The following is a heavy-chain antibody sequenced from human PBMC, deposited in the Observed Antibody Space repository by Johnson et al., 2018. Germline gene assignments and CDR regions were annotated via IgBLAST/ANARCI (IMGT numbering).Heavy chain of an antibody. CDR1: GFTFSSYG. J-gene: IGHJ6*02. D-gene: IGHD2-2*01. CDR3: SKYVVVVPGSYGLDV. V-gene: IGHV3-33*06. Sequence: QVQLVQSGGGVVQPGRSLRLSCAASGFTFSSYGMHWVRQAPGKGLEWVALIWDDGRNKYHGDSVKGRFTISRDNSKNTLYLQMNSLRAEDTAIYYCSKYVVVVPGSYGLDVWGQGTTVTVSS. CDR2: IWDDGRNK.